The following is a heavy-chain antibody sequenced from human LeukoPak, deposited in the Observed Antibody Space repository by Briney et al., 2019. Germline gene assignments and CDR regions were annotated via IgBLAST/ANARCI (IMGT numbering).Heavy chain of an antibody. CDR1: GFTFSSYS. D-gene: IGHD6-13*01. CDR2: ISSSSSYI. Sequence: GGSLRLSCAASGFTFSSYSMNWVRQAPGKGLEWVSSISSSSSYIYYADSVKGRFTISRDNAKNSLYLQMNSLRAEDTAVYYCARDGAAAAMRGDAFDIWGQGTMVTVSS. V-gene: IGHV3-21*01. CDR3: ARDGAAAAMRGDAFDI. J-gene: IGHJ3*02.